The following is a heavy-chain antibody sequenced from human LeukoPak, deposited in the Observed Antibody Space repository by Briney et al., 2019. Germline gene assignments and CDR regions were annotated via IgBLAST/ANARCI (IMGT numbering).Heavy chain of an antibody. CDR2: IYYSGTT. CDR1: GGSISDDY. CDR3: ARGAGWFDP. Sequence: SETLSLTCTVSGGSISDDYWSWIRQPPGKGLEWIGYIYYSGTTNYNPSLKSRVTISVDTSKNQFSLKLSSVTAADTAVYYCARGAGWFDPWGQGTLVTVSS. V-gene: IGHV4-59*01. J-gene: IGHJ5*02.